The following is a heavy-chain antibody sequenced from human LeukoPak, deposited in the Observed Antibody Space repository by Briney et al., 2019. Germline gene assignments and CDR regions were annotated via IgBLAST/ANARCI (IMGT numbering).Heavy chain of an antibody. CDR1: GGSISSSSSY. V-gene: IGHV4-39*01. CDR3: ATSPMVRGVMTY. CDR2: IYYSGST. D-gene: IGHD3-10*01. Sequence: PSETLSLTCTVSGGSISSSSSYWGWIRQPPGKGLEWIGSIYYSGSTYYNPSLKSRVTISVDTSKNQFSLKLSSVTAADTAVYYCATSPMVRGVMTYWGQGTLVTVSS. J-gene: IGHJ4*02.